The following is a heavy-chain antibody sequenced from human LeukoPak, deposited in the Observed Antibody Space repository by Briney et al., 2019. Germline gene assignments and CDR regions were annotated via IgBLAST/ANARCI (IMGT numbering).Heavy chain of an antibody. CDR1: GYTFTSYD. CDR2: MNPNSGNT. J-gene: IGHJ4*02. D-gene: IGHD3-22*01. CDR3: ARGRGYDSSGQYYFDY. Sequence: GASVKVSCKASGYTFTSYDINWVRQATGQGLEWMGWMNPNSGNTGYAQKFQGRVTMTRNTSINTAYMELSSLRSEDTAVYYCARGRGYDSSGQYYFDYWGQGTLVTVSS. V-gene: IGHV1-8*01.